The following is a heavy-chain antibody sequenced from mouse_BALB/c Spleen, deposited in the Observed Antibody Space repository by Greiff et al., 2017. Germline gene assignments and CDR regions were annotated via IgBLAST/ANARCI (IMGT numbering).Heavy chain of an antibody. Sequence: QVQLQQPGAELVKPGAPVKLSCKASGYTFTSYWMNWVKQRPGRGLEWIGRIDPSDSATHYNQKFKDKATLTVDKSSSTAYIQLSSLTSEDSAVYYCARLAYYRYDGYAMDYWGQGTSVTVSS. V-gene: IGHV1-69*02. CDR1: GYTFTSYW. J-gene: IGHJ4*01. D-gene: IGHD2-14*01. CDR3: ARLAYYRYDGYAMDY. CDR2: IDPSDSAT.